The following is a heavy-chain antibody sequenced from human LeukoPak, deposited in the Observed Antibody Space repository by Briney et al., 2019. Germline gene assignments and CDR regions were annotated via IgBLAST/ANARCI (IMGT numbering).Heavy chain of an antibody. CDR1: GFTFDDYA. Sequence: PGRSLRLSCAASGFTFDDYAMHWVRQAPGKGLEWVSGISWNSGSIGYADSVKGRFTISRDNAKNSLYLQMNSLRAEDTALCYCAKDLGYSGYDSIFDYWGQGTLVTVSS. V-gene: IGHV3-9*01. J-gene: IGHJ4*02. CDR3: AKDLGYSGYDSIFDY. CDR2: ISWNSGSI. D-gene: IGHD5-12*01.